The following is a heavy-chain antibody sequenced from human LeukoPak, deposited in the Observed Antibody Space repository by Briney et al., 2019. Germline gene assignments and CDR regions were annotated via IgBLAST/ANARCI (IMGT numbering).Heavy chain of an antibody. CDR2: ISGSGGST. D-gene: IGHD2-15*01. CDR3: ARDLAGIGGDWFDP. J-gene: IGHJ5*02. Sequence: QSGGSLRLSCAASGFTFSSYAMSWVRQAPGKGLEWVSAISGSGGSTYYADSVKGRFTISRDNSKNTLYLQMNSLRAEDTAVYYCARDLAGIGGDWFDPWGQGTLVTVSS. V-gene: IGHV3-23*01. CDR1: GFTFSSYA.